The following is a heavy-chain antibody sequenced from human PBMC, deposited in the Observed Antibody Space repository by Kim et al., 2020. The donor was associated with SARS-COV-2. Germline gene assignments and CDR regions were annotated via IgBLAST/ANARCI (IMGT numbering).Heavy chain of an antibody. D-gene: IGHD6-13*01. Sequence: GESLKISCKGSGYSFTSYWISWVRQMPGKGLEWMGRIDPSDSYTNYSPSFQGHVTISADKSISTAYLQWSSLKASDTAMYYCARHSSAAGTGSDGMDVWGQGTTVTVSS. CDR1: GYSFTSYW. J-gene: IGHJ6*02. CDR3: ARHSSAAGTGSDGMDV. CDR2: IDPSDSYT. V-gene: IGHV5-10-1*01.